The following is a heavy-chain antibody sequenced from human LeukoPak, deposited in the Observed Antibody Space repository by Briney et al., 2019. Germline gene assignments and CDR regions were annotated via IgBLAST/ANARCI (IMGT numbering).Heavy chain of an antibody. CDR3: ARSSGSDPGYFDY. V-gene: IGHV3-64*01. D-gene: IGHD5-12*01. CDR1: GFTFSSYS. Sequence: GGSLRLSCAASGFTFSSYSMNWVRQAPGKGLEYVSAISSNGGSTYYANSVKGRFTISRDNSKNTLYLQMGSLRAEDMAVYYCARSSGSDPGYFDYWGQGTLVTVSS. J-gene: IGHJ4*02. CDR2: ISSNGGST.